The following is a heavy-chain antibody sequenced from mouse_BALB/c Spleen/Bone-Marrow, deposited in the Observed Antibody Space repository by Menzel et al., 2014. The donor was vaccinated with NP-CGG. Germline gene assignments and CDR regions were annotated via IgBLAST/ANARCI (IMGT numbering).Heavy chain of an antibody. CDR2: IRNKANGYTT. Sequence: DVKLVESGGGLVQPGGSLRLSCATSGFTFTDYYMNWVRQPPGKALEWLGFIRNKANGYTTEYSASVKGRFTIPRDNSQSILYLQMNTLRAEDSATYYCARDRGGLLFDYWGQGTTLTVSS. J-gene: IGHJ2*01. CDR1: GFTFTDYY. D-gene: IGHD1-1*01. V-gene: IGHV7-3*02. CDR3: ARDRGGLLFDY.